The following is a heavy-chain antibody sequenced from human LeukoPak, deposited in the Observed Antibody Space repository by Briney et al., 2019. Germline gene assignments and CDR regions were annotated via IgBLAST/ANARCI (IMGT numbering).Heavy chain of an antibody. CDR3: ARVRTSFYYYMDV. CDR2: ISAYNGNT. V-gene: IGHV1-18*01. J-gene: IGHJ6*03. D-gene: IGHD1-14*01. Sequence: ASVKVSCKASGYTFTSYGISWVRQAPGHGLEWVGWISAYNGNTNYAQKLQGRVTMTTDTSTSTTYMELRSLRSDDTAVYYCARVRTSFYYYMDVWGKGTTVTISS. CDR1: GYTFTSYG.